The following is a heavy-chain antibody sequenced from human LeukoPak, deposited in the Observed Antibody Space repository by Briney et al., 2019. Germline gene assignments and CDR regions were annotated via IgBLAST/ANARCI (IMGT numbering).Heavy chain of an antibody. D-gene: IGHD5-24*01. CDR1: GYILSNYA. CDR3: ARQSTPHGNFDY. J-gene: IGHJ4*02. Sequence: GGSLRLSCAASGYILSNYAMHWVRQPAGKGLEWVSALGTAGDTFYPGSVKGRFTISRDNAKKSLFLQMSSLRAEDTAIYYCARQSTPHGNFDYWGQGTLVTVSS. V-gene: IGHV3-13*01. CDR2: LGTAGDT.